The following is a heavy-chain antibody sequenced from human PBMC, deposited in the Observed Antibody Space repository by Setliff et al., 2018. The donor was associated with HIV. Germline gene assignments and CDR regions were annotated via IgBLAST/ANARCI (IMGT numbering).Heavy chain of an antibody. CDR1: GGSISSGSYY. Sequence: SETLSLTCSVSGGSISSGSYYWTWIRQPAGKGPEWIGHIYTNGYTNYNPSLKSRVTISVDTSKNQFSLRLTSVTAADTAVYYCARAPPGIQNDAFDVWGQGTMVTVSS. CDR3: ARAPPGIQNDAFDV. V-gene: IGHV4-61*09. J-gene: IGHJ3*01. CDR2: IYTNGYT.